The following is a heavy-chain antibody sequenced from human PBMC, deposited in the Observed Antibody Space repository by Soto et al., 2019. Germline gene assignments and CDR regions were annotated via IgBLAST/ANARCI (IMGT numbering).Heavy chain of an antibody. CDR2: ISGSGGYT. V-gene: IGHV3-23*01. Sequence: PGGSLRLSCAASGFTFSSYAMSWVRQAPGKGLEWVSGISGSGGYTYYADSVKGRFTISRDNSKNTLYLQMNSLRAEDTAVYYCALYYYGSGSYYGPQSYWGQGTLVTVSS. CDR3: ALYYYGSGSYYGPQSY. CDR1: GFTFSSYA. D-gene: IGHD3-10*01. J-gene: IGHJ4*02.